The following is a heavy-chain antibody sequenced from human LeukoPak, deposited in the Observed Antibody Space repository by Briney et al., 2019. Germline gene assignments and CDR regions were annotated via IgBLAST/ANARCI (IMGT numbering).Heavy chain of an antibody. CDR3: ARPHNWNDPRDAFDI. CDR2: ISGSGGST. CDR1: GFTFSSYA. D-gene: IGHD1-20*01. Sequence: GGSLRLSCAASGFTFSSYAMSWVRQAPGKGLEWVSAISGSGGSTYYADSVKGRFTISRDNSKNTLYLQMNSLRAGDTAVYYCARPHNWNDPRDAFDIWGQGTMVTVSS. V-gene: IGHV3-23*01. J-gene: IGHJ3*02.